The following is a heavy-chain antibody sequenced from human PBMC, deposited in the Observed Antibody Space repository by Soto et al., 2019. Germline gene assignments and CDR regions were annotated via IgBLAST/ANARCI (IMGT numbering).Heavy chain of an antibody. CDR3: ATDRASVAGGFDF. CDR2: FSRDQGVL. V-gene: IGHV1-24*01. D-gene: IGHD6-19*01. Sequence: ASVKVSCTVSGYTLPNLSMHWVRQAPGEGLQWMGGFSRDQGVLLSAQKLQGTFTLTEAPSTDTLLMALTSLRLADTPPNYFATDRASVAGGFDFWGQG. CDR1: GYTLPNLS. J-gene: IGHJ4*02.